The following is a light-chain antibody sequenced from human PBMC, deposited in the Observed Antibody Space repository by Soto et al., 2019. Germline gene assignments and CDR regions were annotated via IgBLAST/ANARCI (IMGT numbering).Light chain of an antibody. CDR1: QSILYRSNNKHY. Sequence: DIVMTQSPDSLAVSLGERATINCKSSQSILYRSNNKHYLAWYQQKSGRPPKLLIYWASTRESGVPDRFSGSGSATDFTLTISSLQAEDVAVYYCQQYYNIPWTFGQGTKVEIK. CDR2: WAS. V-gene: IGKV4-1*01. CDR3: QQYYNIPWT. J-gene: IGKJ1*01.